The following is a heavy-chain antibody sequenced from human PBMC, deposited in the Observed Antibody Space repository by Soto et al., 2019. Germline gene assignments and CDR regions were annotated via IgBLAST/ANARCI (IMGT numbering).Heavy chain of an antibody. Sequence: PSETLSLTCTVSGGSISSYYWSWIRQPAGKGLEWIGRIYTSGSTNYNPSLKSRVLMSVDTSKNQFSLKLNSVTAADTAVYYCARASSSSSGRTLDIWGQGTMVTVSS. CDR1: GGSISSYY. CDR2: IYTSGST. V-gene: IGHV4-4*07. D-gene: IGHD6-6*01. CDR3: ARASSSSSGRTLDI. J-gene: IGHJ3*02.